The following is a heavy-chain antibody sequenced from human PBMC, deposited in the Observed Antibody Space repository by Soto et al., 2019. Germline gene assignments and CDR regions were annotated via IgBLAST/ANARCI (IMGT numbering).Heavy chain of an antibody. D-gene: IGHD4-17*01. Sequence: EVQVLESGGGLVQPGGSLRLSCAASGFTFSSYAMSWVRQAPGKGLEWVSAISGSGDSTRYADSVQGRFTISRDTSKHTHYLQMNSLRAEDTAVYYCAKFYYGDYSYYYYGMDVWGQGTTVTVSS. CDR1: GFTFSSYA. CDR3: AKFYYGDYSYYYYGMDV. CDR2: ISGSGDST. J-gene: IGHJ6*02. V-gene: IGHV3-23*01.